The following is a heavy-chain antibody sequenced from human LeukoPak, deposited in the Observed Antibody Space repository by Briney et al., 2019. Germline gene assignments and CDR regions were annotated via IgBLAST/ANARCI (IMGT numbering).Heavy chain of an antibody. CDR2: ISSSSSYI. CDR3: ARSSRITMIVVVTEAMDV. D-gene: IGHD3-22*01. V-gene: IGHV3-21*01. CDR1: GFTFSSYS. Sequence: GGSLRLSCAASGFTFSSYSMNWVRQAPGKGLEWVSSISSSSSYIYYADSVKGRFTISRDNAKNSLYLQVNSLRAEDTAVYYCARSSRITMIVVVTEAMDVWGKGTTVTVSS. J-gene: IGHJ6*03.